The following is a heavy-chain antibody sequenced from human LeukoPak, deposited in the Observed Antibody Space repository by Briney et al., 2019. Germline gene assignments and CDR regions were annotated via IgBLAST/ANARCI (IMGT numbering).Heavy chain of an antibody. V-gene: IGHV5-51*01. CDR2: IYPADSDT. J-gene: IGHJ4*02. Sequence: GASLHISCQGSGYDFTSYWIGWARRMPGRGLGWMGIIYPADSDTRYSPSFQGQVTISADKSINTAYLQWSSLKASDTAIYYCARGDGSDYFDSWGQGTLVTVSS. CDR3: ARGDGSDYFDS. CDR1: GYDFTSYW. D-gene: IGHD3-10*01.